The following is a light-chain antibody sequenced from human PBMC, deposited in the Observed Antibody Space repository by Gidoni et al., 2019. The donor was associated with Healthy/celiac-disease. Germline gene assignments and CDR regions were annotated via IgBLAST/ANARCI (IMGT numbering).Light chain of an antibody. V-gene: IGKV3-15*01. Sequence: IVMTQSPATLSVSPGESATLSCRASQSVSSNLAWYQQKPGQAPRLLIYGASTRATGIPARFSGSVSGTEFTLTISSLQSEDFAVYYCQQYNNWPPLTFXGXTKVEIK. CDR1: QSVSSN. CDR3: QQYNNWPPLT. CDR2: GAS. J-gene: IGKJ4*01.